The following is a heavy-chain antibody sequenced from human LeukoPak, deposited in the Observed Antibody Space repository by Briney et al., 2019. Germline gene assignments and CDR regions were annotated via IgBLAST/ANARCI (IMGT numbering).Heavy chain of an antibody. CDR1: GGSISSYY. J-gene: IGHJ3*02. CDR3: ARVRRGSGSRGAFDI. V-gene: IGHV4-4*07. D-gene: IGHD3-10*01. CDR2: IYTSGSN. Sequence: PSETLSLTCTVSGGSISSYYCSWIRQPAGKGLEWIGRIYTSGSNNYNPSLKSRVTMSVDTSKNQFSLKLSSVTAADTAVYYCARVRRGSGSRGAFDIWGQGTMVTVSS.